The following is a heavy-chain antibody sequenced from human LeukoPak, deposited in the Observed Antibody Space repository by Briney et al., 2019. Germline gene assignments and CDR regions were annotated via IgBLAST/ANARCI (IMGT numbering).Heavy chain of an antibody. V-gene: IGHV4-31*03. D-gene: IGHD2-2*01. Sequence: SETLSLTCTVSGGSISSGGYSSSWIRQHPGKGLEWIGYIYYSVSTYYKPSLKSRVTISVDTSKNQFSLKLSSVTAADTAVYYCARDCRSTSCYAGAYYYGMDVWGQGTTVTVSS. CDR2: IYYSVST. CDR1: GGSISSGGYS. CDR3: ARDCRSTSCYAGAYYYGMDV. J-gene: IGHJ6*02.